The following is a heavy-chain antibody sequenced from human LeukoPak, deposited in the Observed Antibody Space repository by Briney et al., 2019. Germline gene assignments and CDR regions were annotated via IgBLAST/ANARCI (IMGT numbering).Heavy chain of an antibody. V-gene: IGHV1-18*01. J-gene: IGHJ5*02. Sequence: GASVKVSCKASGYTFTSYDINWVRQAPGQGLEWMGWVSGYNGNTNYAQKFEGRVAMTTDTSSSTAYMELRSLKSDDTAIYSCARGDWFDPWGQGTLVTVSS. D-gene: IGHD2-21*01. CDR1: GYTFTSYD. CDR3: ARGDWFDP. CDR2: VSGYNGNT.